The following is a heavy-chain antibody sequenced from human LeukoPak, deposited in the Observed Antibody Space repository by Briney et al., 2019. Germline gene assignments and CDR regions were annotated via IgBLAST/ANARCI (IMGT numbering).Heavy chain of an antibody. D-gene: IGHD3-22*01. CDR1: GLTVSSNY. Sequence: GGSLRLSCAASGLTVSSNYMSWVRQAPGKGLEWVSVIYSGGYTFYADSVKGRFTISRDNSKNMLYLQMNSLRAEDTALYYCASQKANFYDSSGDVWGQGTTVTVSS. V-gene: IGHV3-53*01. J-gene: IGHJ6*02. CDR2: IYSGGYT. CDR3: ASQKANFYDSSGDV.